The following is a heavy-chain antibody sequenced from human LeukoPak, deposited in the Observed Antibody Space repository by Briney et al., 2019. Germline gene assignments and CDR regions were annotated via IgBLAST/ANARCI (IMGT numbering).Heavy chain of an antibody. Sequence: GGSLRLSCAASGFTVSSNYMSWVRQAPGKGLEWVSVIYSGGSTYYADSVKGRFTISRDNSKNTLYLQMNSLRAEDTAVYYCARSSSGWYESYWGQGTLVTVSS. CDR2: IYSGGST. J-gene: IGHJ4*02. V-gene: IGHV3-66*01. CDR1: GFTVSSNY. CDR3: ARSSSGWYESY. D-gene: IGHD6-19*01.